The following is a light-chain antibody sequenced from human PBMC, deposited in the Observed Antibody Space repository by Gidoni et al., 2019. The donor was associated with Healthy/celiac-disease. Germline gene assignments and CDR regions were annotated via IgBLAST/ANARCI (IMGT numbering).Light chain of an antibody. CDR1: SSDVGGYNY. CDR2: EVS. Sequence: QSALTQPAPVSGSPGQSITLSCTGTSSDVGGYNYVSWSQQHPGKAPKLMIYEVSNRPSGVPDRFSGSKSGNTASRTISGLQAEDEADYYCSSYTSSSTWVFGGGTKLTVL. J-gene: IGLJ3*02. CDR3: SSYTSSSTWV. V-gene: IGLV2-14*01.